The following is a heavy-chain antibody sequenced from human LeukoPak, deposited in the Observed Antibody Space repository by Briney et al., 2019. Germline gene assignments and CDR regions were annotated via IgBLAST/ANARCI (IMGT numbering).Heavy chain of an antibody. J-gene: IGHJ6*03. V-gene: IGHV4-39*07. CDR1: GGSISSSSYY. CDR2: IYYSGST. Sequence: SETLSLTCTVSGGSISSSSYYWGWIRQPPGKGLEWIGSIYYSGSTYYNPSLKSRVTISVDTSKNQFSLKLSSVTAADTAVYYCARGKRPPPRYYGSGSQYYYYYYMDVWGKGTTVTVSS. D-gene: IGHD3-10*01. CDR3: ARGKRPPPRYYGSGSQYYYYYYMDV.